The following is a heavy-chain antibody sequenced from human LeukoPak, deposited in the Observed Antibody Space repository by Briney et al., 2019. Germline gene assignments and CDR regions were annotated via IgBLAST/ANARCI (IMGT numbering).Heavy chain of an antibody. CDR1: GFTFSSFG. J-gene: IGHJ4*02. CDR2: ISYDGRNE. CDR3: AKDRHTVTTFDY. Sequence: GGSLRLSCAASGFTFSSFGMHWVRQAPGKGLEWVAVISYDGRNEYYADSVKGRFTISRDNSKNTVYLQMNSLSPEDTAVYYCAKDRHTVTTFDYWGQGTLVTVSS. V-gene: IGHV3-30*18. D-gene: IGHD4-11*01.